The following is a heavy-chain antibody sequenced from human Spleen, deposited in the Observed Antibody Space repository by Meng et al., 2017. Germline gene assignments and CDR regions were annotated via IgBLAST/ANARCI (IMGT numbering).Heavy chain of an antibody. Sequence: QVQLRESVPALVKPSEPLSLTCSVSGDSISSSDSYWGWIRQSPGKGLEWIGSIGHSGFTYYTPSLESRVTVSVDTFRSQFSLELTSVTAADTAVYYCVRSRAWVRTGFDPWGQGTLVTVSS. CDR2: IGHSGFT. CDR1: GDSISSSDSY. J-gene: IGHJ5*02. V-gene: IGHV4-39*01. D-gene: IGHD1/OR15-1a*01. CDR3: VRSRAWVRTGFDP.